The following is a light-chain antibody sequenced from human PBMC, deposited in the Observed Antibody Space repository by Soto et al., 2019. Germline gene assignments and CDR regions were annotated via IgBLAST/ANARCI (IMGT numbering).Light chain of an antibody. Sequence: QSVLTQPPSASGRPGQRVTISCSGSSSNIGTNTVNWYQQLPGTAPKLVMYSNNQRPSGVPDRFSGSKSGTSASLAISGLQSEDEADYYCAAWDDSLNGPVFGGGTKVTVL. CDR2: SNN. V-gene: IGLV1-44*01. CDR1: SSNIGTNT. J-gene: IGLJ3*02. CDR3: AAWDDSLNGPV.